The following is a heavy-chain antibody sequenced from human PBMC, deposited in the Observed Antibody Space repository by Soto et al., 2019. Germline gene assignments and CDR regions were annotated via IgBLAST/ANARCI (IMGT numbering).Heavy chain of an antibody. J-gene: IGHJ3*01. V-gene: IGHV4-39*01. CDR1: GGSISSTTYY. D-gene: IGHD3-22*01. Sequence: QLQLQESGPGLVKPSETLSLTCTVSGGSISSTTYYWGWIRQPPGKGLEWIGTIYYSGRTYYNPSLESRVTISVDTSKNQFSLKMNFVTAADTAVYYCARHSGLGSGYYPWGQGTMVTVSP. CDR3: ARHSGLGSGYYP. CDR2: IYYSGRT.